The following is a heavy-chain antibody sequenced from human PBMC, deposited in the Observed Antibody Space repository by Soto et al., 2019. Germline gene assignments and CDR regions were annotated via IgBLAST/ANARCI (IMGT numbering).Heavy chain of an antibody. CDR2: FDPEDGET. CDR3: ATDLRLSYYDSSGYYLT. Sequence: ASVKVSCKVSGYTLTELSMHWVRQAPGKGLEWMGGFDPEDGETIYAQKFQGRVTMTEDTSTDTAYMELSSLRSEDTAVYYCATDLRLSYYDSSGYYLTWGQGTLVTVSS. D-gene: IGHD3-22*01. CDR1: GYTLTELS. J-gene: IGHJ5*02. V-gene: IGHV1-24*01.